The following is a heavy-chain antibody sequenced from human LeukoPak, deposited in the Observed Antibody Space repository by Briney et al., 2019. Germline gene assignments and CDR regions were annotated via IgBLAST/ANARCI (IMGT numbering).Heavy chain of an antibody. CDR3: AKDLGTDYYYYGMDV. J-gene: IGHJ6*02. Sequence: GGSLRLSCAASGFTFSSYGMHWVRQAPGKGLEWVAVISYDGSNKYYADSVKGRFTISRDNSKNTLYLQMNSLRAEDTAVYYCAKDLGTDYYYYGMDVWGQGTTVTVSS. CDR2: ISYDGSNK. CDR1: GFTFSSYG. V-gene: IGHV3-30*18. D-gene: IGHD3/OR15-3a*01.